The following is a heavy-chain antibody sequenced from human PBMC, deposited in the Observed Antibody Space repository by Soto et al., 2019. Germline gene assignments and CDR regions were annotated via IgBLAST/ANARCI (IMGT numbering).Heavy chain of an antibody. CDR2: IIPICGTA. Sequence: RASVKVSCKASGGTFSSYAISWVRQAPGQGIEWMGGIIPICGTANYAQKFQGTVTITADESTSTAYMELSSLRSEDTAVYYCARRRSPYCTNGVCASGGAFDIWGQGTMVTVSS. CDR1: GGTFSSYA. CDR3: ARRRSPYCTNGVCASGGAFDI. V-gene: IGHV1-69*13. J-gene: IGHJ3*02. D-gene: IGHD2-8*01.